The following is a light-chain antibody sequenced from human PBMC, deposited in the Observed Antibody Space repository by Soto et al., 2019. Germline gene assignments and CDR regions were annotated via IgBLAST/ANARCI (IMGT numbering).Light chain of an antibody. CDR3: QQRYNWPPIT. J-gene: IGKJ5*01. CDR1: ESVGNF. CDR2: ASF. V-gene: IGKV3-11*01. Sequence: EVVLTQSPATLSLSPGERATLSCRASESVGNFLAWFQQRPGQAPRLLIYASFNRATGIPARFSGSGSGTDFTLTISSLEPEDFAVYYCQQRYNWPPITFGQGTRLEIK.